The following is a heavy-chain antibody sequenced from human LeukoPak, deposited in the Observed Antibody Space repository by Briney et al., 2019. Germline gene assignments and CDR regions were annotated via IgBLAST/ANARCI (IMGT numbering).Heavy chain of an antibody. J-gene: IGHJ4*02. CDR2: IYSGGST. CDR3: ARLCSAEERYFDY. Sequence: GGSLRLSCAASGFTVSSSYMSWVRQAPGKGLEWVSSIYSGGSTYYADSVKGRFTISRDNSKNTLYLQMNSLRAEDTAVYYCARLCSAEERYFDYWGQGTLVTVSS. D-gene: IGHD1-1*01. V-gene: IGHV3-53*01. CDR1: GFTVSSSY.